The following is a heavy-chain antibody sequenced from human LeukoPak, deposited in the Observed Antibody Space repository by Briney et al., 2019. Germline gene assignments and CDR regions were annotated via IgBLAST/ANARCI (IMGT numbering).Heavy chain of an antibody. V-gene: IGHV3-7*01. CDR1: GFSFSSYC. D-gene: IGHD6-19*01. CDR3: ARDQAGWPYYYYYGLDV. Sequence: GGSLRLSCAASGFSFSSYCMSWVRQAPGKGLEWVANIKQDGSEKYYMDSVKGRFTISRDNAKNSLYLHMNSLRAEDTAVYYCARDQAGWPYYYYYGLDVWGQGTTVTVSS. CDR2: IKQDGSEK. J-gene: IGHJ6*02.